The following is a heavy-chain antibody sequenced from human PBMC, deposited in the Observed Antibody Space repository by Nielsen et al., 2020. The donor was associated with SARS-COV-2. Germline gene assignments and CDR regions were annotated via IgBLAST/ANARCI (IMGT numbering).Heavy chain of an antibody. Sequence: SVKVSCKASGGTFSSYAISWVRQAPGQGLEWMGGIIPIFGTANYAQKFQGRVTITADKSTSTAYMELSSLRSEDTAVYYCAKRSLFSSNYYYGLDVWGQGTTVIVPS. J-gene: IGHJ6*02. V-gene: IGHV1-69*06. CDR3: AKRSLFSSNYYYGLDV. CDR2: IIPIFGTA. CDR1: GGTFSSYA. D-gene: IGHD2-21*01.